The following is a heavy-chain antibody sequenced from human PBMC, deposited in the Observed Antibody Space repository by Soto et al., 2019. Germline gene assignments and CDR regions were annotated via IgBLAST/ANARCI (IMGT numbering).Heavy chain of an antibody. Sequence: EVQLVESGGGLIQPGGSLRLSCAASGFTVNSNYMSWVRQAPGKGLEWISVLYSGGTTFYALSVKGRFTISRDNSKNTLYLQMNSLRAEDTAVYYCARDSIGTADVFDVWGQGTKVTVSS. CDR1: GFTVNSNY. D-gene: IGHD1-26*01. V-gene: IGHV3-53*01. CDR3: ARDSIGTADVFDV. CDR2: LYSGGTT. J-gene: IGHJ3*01.